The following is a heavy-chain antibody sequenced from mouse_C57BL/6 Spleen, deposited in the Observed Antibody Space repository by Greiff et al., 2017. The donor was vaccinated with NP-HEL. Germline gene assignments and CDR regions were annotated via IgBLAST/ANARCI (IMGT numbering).Heavy chain of an antibody. V-gene: IGHV5-4*01. Sequence: EVKPVESGGGLVKPGGSLKLSCAASGFTFSSYAMSWVRQTPEKRLEWVATISDGGSYTYYPDNVKGRFTISRDNAKNNLYLQMSHLKSEDTAMYYCARDNRLLSYAMDYWGQGTSVTVSS. J-gene: IGHJ4*01. D-gene: IGHD2-3*01. CDR2: ISDGGSYT. CDR1: GFTFSSYA. CDR3: ARDNRLLSYAMDY.